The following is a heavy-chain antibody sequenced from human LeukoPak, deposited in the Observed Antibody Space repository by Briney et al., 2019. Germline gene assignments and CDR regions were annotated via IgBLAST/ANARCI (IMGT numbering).Heavy chain of an antibody. CDR3: ARDGEYSSGWIYYYYYYMDV. Sequence: GGSLRLSCAASGFTFSSYSMNWVRQAPGKGLEWVSSISSSSSYIYYADSVKGRFTISRDNAKNSLYLQMNSLRAEDTAVYYCARDGEYSSGWIYYYYYYMDVWGKGTTVTVSS. CDR2: ISSSSSYI. CDR1: GFTFSSYS. D-gene: IGHD6-19*01. J-gene: IGHJ6*03. V-gene: IGHV3-21*01.